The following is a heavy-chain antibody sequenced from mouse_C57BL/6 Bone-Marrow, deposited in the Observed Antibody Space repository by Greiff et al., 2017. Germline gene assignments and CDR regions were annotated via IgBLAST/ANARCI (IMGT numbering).Heavy chain of an antibody. J-gene: IGHJ2*01. CDR2: IDPEDGDT. CDR3: TTSHYAGSSYPYYFDY. D-gene: IGHD1-1*01. Sequence: VHVQQSGAELVRPGASVKLSCTASGFNITAYYMHWVKQRPEQGLEWIGRIDPEDGDTEYAPKFQGKATMTADTSSNTAYLQLGSLTSADTAVYYCTTSHYAGSSYPYYFDYWGQGTTLTVSS. CDR1: GFNITAYY. V-gene: IGHV14-1*01.